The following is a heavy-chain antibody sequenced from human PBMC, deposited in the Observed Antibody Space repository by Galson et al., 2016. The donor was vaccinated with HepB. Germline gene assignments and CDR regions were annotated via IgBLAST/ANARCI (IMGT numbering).Heavy chain of an antibody. CDR2: IWYDGSNK. CDR3: AREFKIAAPGVLDY. CDR1: RFHFSMYA. D-gene: IGHD6-13*01. V-gene: IGHV3-33*01. J-gene: IGHJ4*02. Sequence: SLRLSCAASRFHFSMYAMHWVRQAPGKGLEWVAVIWYDGSNKYYGDSVKGRFTISRDNSKNTLYLQMNSLRAEDTAVYYCAREFKIAAPGVLDYWGQGTLVTVSS.